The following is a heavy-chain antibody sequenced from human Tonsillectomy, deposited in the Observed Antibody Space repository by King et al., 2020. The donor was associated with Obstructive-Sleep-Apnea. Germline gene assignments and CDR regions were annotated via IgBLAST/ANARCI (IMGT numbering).Heavy chain of an antibody. D-gene: IGHD5-12*01. J-gene: IGHJ4*02. CDR2: ISYDGSKK. CDR1: GFTFSSYA. CDR3: ARDEEYSGYDWVDY. Sequence: VQLVESGGGVVQTGRSLRLSCAVSGFTFSSYAMHWVRQAPGKGLEWVALISYDGSKKYYAGSVKGRFSISRDNSKNTLYLQMNSLRAEDTAVYYCARDEEYSGYDWVDYWGQGTLVTVSS. V-gene: IGHV3-30*04.